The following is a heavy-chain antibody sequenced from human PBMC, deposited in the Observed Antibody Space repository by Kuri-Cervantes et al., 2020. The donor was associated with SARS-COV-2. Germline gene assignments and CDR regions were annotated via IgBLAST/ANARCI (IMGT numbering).Heavy chain of an antibody. CDR1: GGSFSGYY. V-gene: IGHV4-34*01. CDR2: INHSGST. Sequence: ESLKISCAVYGGSFSGYYWSWIRQPPGKGLEWIGEINHSGSTNYNPSLKSRVTISVDTSKNQFSLKLSSVPAADTAVYYCASVAGTPGEKSAGESNDYWGQGTPVTVSS. J-gene: IGHJ4*02. D-gene: IGHD6-19*01. CDR3: ASVAGTPGEKSAGESNDY.